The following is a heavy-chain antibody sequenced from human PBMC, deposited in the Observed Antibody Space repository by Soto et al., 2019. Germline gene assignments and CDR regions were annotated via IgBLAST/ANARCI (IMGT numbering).Heavy chain of an antibody. J-gene: IGHJ6*02. Sequence: SVKVSCKASGGTFSSYAISWVRQAPGQGLEWMGGIIPIFGTANYAQKFQGRVTITADESTSTAYMELSSLRSEDTAVYYCARDDSRGWYWDKPYYYYGMDVWGQGTTVTVYS. CDR2: IIPIFGTA. CDR1: GGTFSSYA. D-gene: IGHD6-19*01. V-gene: IGHV1-69*13. CDR3: ARDDSRGWYWDKPYYYYGMDV.